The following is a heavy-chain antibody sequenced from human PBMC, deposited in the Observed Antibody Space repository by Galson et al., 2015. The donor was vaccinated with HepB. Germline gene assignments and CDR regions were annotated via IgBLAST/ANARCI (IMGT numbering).Heavy chain of an antibody. Sequence: SLRLSCAASGFTFSSYWMSWVRQAPGKGLEWVANIKQDGSEKYYVDSVKGRFTISRDNAKNSLYLQMNSLRAEDTAVYYCARDLPADSIYYYYGMDVWGQGTTVTVSS. V-gene: IGHV3-7*03. CDR2: IKQDGSEK. D-gene: IGHD4-11*01. CDR1: GFTFSSYW. CDR3: ARDLPADSIYYYYGMDV. J-gene: IGHJ6*02.